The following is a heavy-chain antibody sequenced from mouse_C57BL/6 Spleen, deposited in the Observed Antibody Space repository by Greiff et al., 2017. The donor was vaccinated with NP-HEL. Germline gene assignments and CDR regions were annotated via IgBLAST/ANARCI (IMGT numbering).Heavy chain of an antibody. CDR2: INPSNGGT. D-gene: IGHD2-4*01. CDR3: ARATMIKEGCAY. CDR1: GYTFTSYW. Sequence: VQLQQSGTELVKPGASVKLSCKASGYTFTSYWMHWVKQRPGQGLEWIGNINPSNGGTNYNEKFKSKATLTVDKSSNTAYMQLSSLTSENSAVYYCARATMIKEGCAYWGRGALVTVSA. V-gene: IGHV1-53*01. J-gene: IGHJ3*01.